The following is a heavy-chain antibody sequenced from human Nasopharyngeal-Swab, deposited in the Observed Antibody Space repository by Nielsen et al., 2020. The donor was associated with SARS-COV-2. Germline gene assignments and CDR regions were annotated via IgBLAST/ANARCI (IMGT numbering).Heavy chain of an antibody. D-gene: IGHD3-16*01. CDR1: GFTFDDYT. J-gene: IGHJ4*02. CDR2: ISWDGGST. V-gene: IGHV3-43*01. CDR3: AKGGQEGAPYFDY. Sequence: GGSLRLSCAAYGFTFDDYTMHWVRQAPGKGLEWVSLISWDGGSTYYADSVKGRFTISRDNSKNSLYLQMNSLRTEDTALYYCAKGGQEGAPYFDYWGQGTLVTVSS.